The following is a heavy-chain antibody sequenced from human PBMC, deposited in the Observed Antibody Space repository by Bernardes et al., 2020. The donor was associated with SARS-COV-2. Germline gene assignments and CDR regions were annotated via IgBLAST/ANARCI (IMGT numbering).Heavy chain of an antibody. J-gene: IGHJ4*02. CDR3: ARVPPYYGDYSYFDY. D-gene: IGHD4-17*01. Sequence: GGSLRLSCAASGFTFSSYSMNWVRQAPGKGLEWVSSISSSSSYIYYADSVKGRFTISRDNAKNSLYLQMNSLRAEDTTVYYCARVPPYYGDYSYFDYWGQGTLVTVSS. CDR1: GFTFSSYS. CDR2: ISSSSSYI. V-gene: IGHV3-21*01.